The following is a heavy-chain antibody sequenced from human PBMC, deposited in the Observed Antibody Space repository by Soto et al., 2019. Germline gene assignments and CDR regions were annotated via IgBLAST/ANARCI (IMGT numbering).Heavy chain of an antibody. CDR3: AREIAAAGEAEYFQH. J-gene: IGHJ1*01. D-gene: IGHD6-13*01. V-gene: IGHV4-34*01. CDR2: INHSGST. CDR1: GGSFSGYY. Sequence: SETLSLTCAVYGGSFSGYYWSWIRQPPGKGLEWIGEINHSGSTNYNPSLKSRVTISVDTSKNQFSLKLSSVTAADTAVYYCAREIAAAGEAEYFQHWGQGTLVTVSS.